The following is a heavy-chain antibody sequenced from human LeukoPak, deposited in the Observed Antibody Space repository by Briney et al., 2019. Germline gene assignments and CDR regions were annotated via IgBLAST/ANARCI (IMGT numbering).Heavy chain of an antibody. Sequence: SETLSLTCAVYGGSFSGYYWSWIRQPPGKGLEWIGEINHSGSTNYNPSLKSRVTISVDTSKNQFSLKLSSVTAADTAVYYCARSRSGGSDYWGQGTLVTVSS. CDR1: GGSFSGYY. CDR3: ARSRSGGSDY. J-gene: IGHJ4*02. V-gene: IGHV4-34*01. CDR2: INHSGST. D-gene: IGHD2-15*01.